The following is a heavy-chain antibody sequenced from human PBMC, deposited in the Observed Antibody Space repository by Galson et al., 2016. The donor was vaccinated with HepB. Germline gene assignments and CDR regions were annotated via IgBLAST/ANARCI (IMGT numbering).Heavy chain of an antibody. D-gene: IGHD3-22*01. CDR2: IKPDGSEK. Sequence: SLRLSCAASGFTFTTYWMSWVRQAPGKGLEWVANIKPDGSEKYYVDSAKGRFTISRDNAKNSLYLQMNSLRAEDTAVYYCAQYYYDSSGYVEYFQNWGQGSRVTVSS. V-gene: IGHV3-7*03. CDR1: GFTFTTYW. J-gene: IGHJ1*01. CDR3: AQYYYDSSGYVEYFQN.